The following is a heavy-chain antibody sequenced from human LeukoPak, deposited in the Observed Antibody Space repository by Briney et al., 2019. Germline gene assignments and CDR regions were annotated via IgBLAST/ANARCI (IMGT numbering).Heavy chain of an antibody. D-gene: IGHD2/OR15-2a*01. CDR3: AKEGIYFPRARADY. Sequence: GGSLSLSCAASGFTFSSYAMSWVRQAPGKGLEWVSAISGSGGSTYYADSVKGRFTISRDNSKNTLYLQMNSLRAEDTAVYYCAKEGIYFPRARADYWGQGTLVTVSS. J-gene: IGHJ4*02. V-gene: IGHV3-23*01. CDR1: GFTFSSYA. CDR2: ISGSGGST.